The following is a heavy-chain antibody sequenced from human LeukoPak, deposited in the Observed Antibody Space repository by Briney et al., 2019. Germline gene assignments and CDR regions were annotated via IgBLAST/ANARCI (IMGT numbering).Heavy chain of an antibody. CDR3: AKFVGAPGGRVDC. CDR2: ISASGGST. D-gene: IGHD1-26*01. Sequence: PGGSLRLSCGASGFTFSGYVMSWVRQAPGKGLEWVSSISASGGSTYYADSVKGRFTISRDNSKSTLFLQMSSLRVEDKAVYYCAKFVGAPGGRVDCWGQGTLVTVSS. J-gene: IGHJ4*02. CDR1: GFTFSGYV. V-gene: IGHV3-23*01.